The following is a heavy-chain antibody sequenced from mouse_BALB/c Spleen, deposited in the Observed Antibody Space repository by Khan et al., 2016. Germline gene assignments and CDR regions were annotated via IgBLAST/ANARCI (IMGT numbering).Heavy chain of an antibody. CDR3: SIITTRAMDY. Sequence: QVQLKQSGPEVVRPGVSVKISCTGTGYTFTDYAMHWVKQSPAKSLEWIGVISTYNGNTNYNQKFKGKATMTVDKYSSTAYMELARLTSEDSAIXYCSIITTRAMDYWGQGTSVTVSS. CDR2: ISTYNGNT. V-gene: IGHV1S137*01. CDR1: GYTFTDYA. J-gene: IGHJ4*01. D-gene: IGHD1-2*01.